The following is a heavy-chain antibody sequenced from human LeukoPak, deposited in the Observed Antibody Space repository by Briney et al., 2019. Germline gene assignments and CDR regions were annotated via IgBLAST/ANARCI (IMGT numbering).Heavy chain of an antibody. CDR3: VSDIVVVPAATGDY. CDR1: GSTFSSYG. D-gene: IGHD2-2*01. Sequence: PGGSLRLSCAASGSTFSSYGMHWVRQAPGKGLEWVAVISYDGSNKYYADSVKGRFTISRDNSKNTLYLQMNSLRAEDTAVYYCVSDIVVVPAATGDYWGQGTLVTVSS. CDR2: ISYDGSNK. J-gene: IGHJ4*02. V-gene: IGHV3-30*03.